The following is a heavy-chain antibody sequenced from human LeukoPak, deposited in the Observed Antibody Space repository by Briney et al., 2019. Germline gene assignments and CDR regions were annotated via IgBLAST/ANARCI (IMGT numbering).Heavy chain of an antibody. D-gene: IGHD6-19*01. CDR1: GGSVTNYY. J-gene: IGHJ3*01. V-gene: IGHV4-59*02. CDR3: ARGGLAVVDALDV. CDR2: IYYSGST. Sequence: SETLSLTCTVSGGSVTNYYWTWIRQPPGKGLEWIGSIYYSGSTICYPSLSLKSRVTISVDTSRNQFYLKLTSVTAADTGVYYCARGGLAVVDALDVWGQGTMVTVSP.